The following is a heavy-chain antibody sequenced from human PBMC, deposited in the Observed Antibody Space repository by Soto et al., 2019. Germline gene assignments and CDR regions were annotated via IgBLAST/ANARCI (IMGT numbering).Heavy chain of an antibody. Sequence: PSETLSLTCAVYGGSFSGYYWSWIRQPPGKGLEWIGEINHSGSTNYNPSLKSRVTISVDTSKNQFSLKLSSVTAADTAVYYCARGSGGVVVVAATQLVWFDPWGQGTLVTVSS. CDR3: ARGSGGVVVVAATQLVWFDP. J-gene: IGHJ5*02. CDR1: GGSFSGYY. V-gene: IGHV4-34*01. D-gene: IGHD2-15*01. CDR2: INHSGST.